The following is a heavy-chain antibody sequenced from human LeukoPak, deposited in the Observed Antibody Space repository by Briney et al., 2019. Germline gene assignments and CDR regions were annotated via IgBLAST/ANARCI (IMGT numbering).Heavy chain of an antibody. Sequence: GASVKVSCKASGYTFTNYAINWVRQASGQGLEWMGWINTNTGNPTYAQGFTGRFVFSFDTSVSTAYLQISSLKAEDTAVYYCARVGWPFYYYYMDFWGKGTTVTVSS. J-gene: IGHJ6*03. D-gene: IGHD3-10*01. V-gene: IGHV7-4-1*02. CDR2: INTNTGNP. CDR1: GYTFTNYA. CDR3: ARVGWPFYYYYMDF.